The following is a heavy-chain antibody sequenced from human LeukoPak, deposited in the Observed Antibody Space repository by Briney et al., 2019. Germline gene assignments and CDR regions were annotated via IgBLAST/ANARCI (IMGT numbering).Heavy chain of an antibody. CDR2: IYYSGST. J-gene: IGHJ5*02. V-gene: IGHV4-30-4*08. CDR3: ARGRGIAARRWFDP. D-gene: IGHD6-6*01. CDR1: GGSISSGDYY. Sequence: SETLSLTCTVSGGSISSGDYYWSWIRQPPGKGLEWIGYIYYSGSTYYNPSLKSRVTISVDTSKNQFSLKLSSVTAADTAVYYCARGRGIAARRWFDPWGQGTLVTVSS.